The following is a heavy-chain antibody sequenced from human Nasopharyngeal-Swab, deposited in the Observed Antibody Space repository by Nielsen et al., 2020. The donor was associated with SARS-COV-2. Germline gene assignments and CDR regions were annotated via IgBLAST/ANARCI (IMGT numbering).Heavy chain of an antibody. CDR3: AKDHRGRYRSITIFPEGYYYMDV. D-gene: IGHD3-9*01. J-gene: IGHJ6*03. V-gene: IGHV3-23*01. Sequence: GESLKISCAASGFTFSNYWMSWVRQAPGKGLEWVSAISGSGGSTYYADSVKGRFTISRDNSKNTLYLQMNSLRAEDTAVYYCAKDHRGRYRSITIFPEGYYYMDVWGKGTTVTVSS. CDR2: ISGSGGST. CDR1: GFTFSNYW.